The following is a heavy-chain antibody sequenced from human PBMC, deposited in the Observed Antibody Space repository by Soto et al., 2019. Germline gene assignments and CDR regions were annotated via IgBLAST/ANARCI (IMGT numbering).Heavy chain of an antibody. Sequence: QVQLVQSGAEVKKPGSSVKVSCKASGGTFSSYTISWVRQAPGQGLEWMGRIIPILGIANYALKLQGRVTITAHKSTSTAYMELSSLRSEDTAVYYCARGGPWALDYWGQGTLVTVSS. CDR2: IIPILGIA. CDR3: ARGGPWALDY. CDR1: GGTFSSYT. D-gene: IGHD3-16*01. J-gene: IGHJ4*02. V-gene: IGHV1-69*02.